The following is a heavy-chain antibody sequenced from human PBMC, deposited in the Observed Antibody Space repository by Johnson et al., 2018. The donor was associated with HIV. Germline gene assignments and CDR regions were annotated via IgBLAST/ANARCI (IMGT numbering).Heavy chain of an antibody. Sequence: QMLLVESGGGVVQPGRSLRLSCAASGFTFSSYAMHWVCQAPCKGLEWVAVISYDGSNKYYADSVEGIFTLSRDNSKNTLYLQMNSLRAEDTAVYYCATFGGGSFHAFDIWGQGTMVTVSS. CDR3: ATFGGGSFHAFDI. CDR2: ISYDGSNK. V-gene: IGHV3-30-3*01. J-gene: IGHJ3*02. D-gene: IGHD1-26*01. CDR1: GFTFSSYA.